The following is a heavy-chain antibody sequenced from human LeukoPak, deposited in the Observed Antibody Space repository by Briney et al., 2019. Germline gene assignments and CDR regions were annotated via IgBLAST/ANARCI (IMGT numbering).Heavy chain of an antibody. Sequence: KTGGSLRLSCAASGFTFSRYSMNWVRQPPGKGLEWIGEIYHSGSTNYNPSLKSRVTISVDKSKNQFSLKLSSVTAADTAVYYCARGIGSPFDYWGQGTLVTVSS. CDR1: GFTFSRYSM. CDR2: IYHSGST. J-gene: IGHJ4*02. V-gene: IGHV4-4*02. D-gene: IGHD6-13*01. CDR3: ARGIGSPFDY.